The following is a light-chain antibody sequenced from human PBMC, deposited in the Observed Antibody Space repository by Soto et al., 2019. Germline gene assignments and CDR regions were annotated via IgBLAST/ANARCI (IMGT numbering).Light chain of an antibody. CDR2: DAS. CDR1: QSVSYW. J-gene: IGKJ4*01. Sequence: DTQMTQAPSTLSTSVGARVTITCRASQSVSYWLAWYQQKPGKGRNLLIYDASILASGDPSRFSGGGFGTEFTLNLSSLQPDESASYYFQHYKTYSKTFGAGTKVEIK. V-gene: IGKV1-5*01. CDR3: QHYKTYSKT.